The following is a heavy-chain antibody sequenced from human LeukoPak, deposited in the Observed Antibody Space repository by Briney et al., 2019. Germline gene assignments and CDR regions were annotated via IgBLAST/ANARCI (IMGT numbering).Heavy chain of an antibody. J-gene: IGHJ5*02. D-gene: IGHD3-22*01. CDR3: ARDLGQYYDTSDNWFDP. V-gene: IGHV3-74*01. Sequence: PGGSLRLSCAASGFTFSSYEMNWVRQAPGKGLVWVSRINSDGINTSYADSVKGRFTISRDNAKSTLNLQMNSLRAEDTAVYYCARDLGQYYDTSDNWFDPWGQGTLVTVSS. CDR1: GFTFSSYE. CDR2: INSDGINT.